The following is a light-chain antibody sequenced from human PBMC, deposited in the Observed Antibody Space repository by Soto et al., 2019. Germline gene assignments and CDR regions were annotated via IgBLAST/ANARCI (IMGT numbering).Light chain of an antibody. CDR1: QSVRSS. V-gene: IGKV3-20*01. Sequence: EIVLTQSPGTLSLSPGERATLSCRASQSVRSSLAWYQQKPGQAPRLLISGASNRATGIPDRFSGSGSGTDFTLTISRMEPEDFAVYFCQHYGGSPLTFGGGTKMEIK. CDR2: GAS. J-gene: IGKJ4*01. CDR3: QHYGGSPLT.